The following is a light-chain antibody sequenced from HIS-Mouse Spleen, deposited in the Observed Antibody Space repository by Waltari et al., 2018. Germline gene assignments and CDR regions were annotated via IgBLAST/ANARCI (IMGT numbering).Light chain of an antibody. CDR3: MQALQTPWT. CDR2: LGS. V-gene: IGKV2-28*01. Sequence: DIVMTQSPLSLPVTPGEPASISCRSSQSLLHGNGYNYLDWYLQKPGQSPQLRIYLGSYRASGVPDRCSGSGSGTDFTMKISRVEAEDVGVYYCMQALQTPWTFGQGTKLEIK. J-gene: IGKJ2*01. CDR1: QSLLHGNGYNY.